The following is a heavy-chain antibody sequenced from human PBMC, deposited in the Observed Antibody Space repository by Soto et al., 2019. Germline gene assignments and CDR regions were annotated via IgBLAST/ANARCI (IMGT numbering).Heavy chain of an antibody. J-gene: IGHJ4*02. Sequence: QVQLVQSGAEVKKPGSSVKVSCKASGGTFSSYTISWVRQAPGQGLEWMGRIIPILGIANYAQKFQGRVTITADKSTSTAYVELSSRRSEGTAGYYCAMEYCSSTGCYRDYWGQGTLVTVSS. V-gene: IGHV1-69*02. D-gene: IGHD2-2*02. CDR1: GGTFSSYT. CDR3: AMEYCSSTGCYRDY. CDR2: IIPILGIA.